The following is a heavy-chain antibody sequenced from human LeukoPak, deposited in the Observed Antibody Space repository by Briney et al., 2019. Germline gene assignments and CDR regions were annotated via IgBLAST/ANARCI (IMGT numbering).Heavy chain of an antibody. D-gene: IGHD5-24*01. Sequence: SETLSLTCTVSGGSFSSYYWSWVRQPAGKGLEWIGRIYTSGSTNYNPSLKSRVTMSVNTSKNQFSLKLRIVIAAATAVYYCARASNGDTRGWFDPWGQGTLVTVSS. CDR1: GGSFSSYY. J-gene: IGHJ5*02. CDR3: ARASNGDTRGWFDP. CDR2: IYTSGST. V-gene: IGHV4-4*07.